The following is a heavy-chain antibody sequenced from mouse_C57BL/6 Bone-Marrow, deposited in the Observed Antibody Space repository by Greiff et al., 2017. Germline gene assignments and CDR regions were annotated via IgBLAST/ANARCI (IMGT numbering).Heavy chain of an antibody. CDR1: GYSFTGYF. Sequence: EVMLVESGPELVKPGDSVKISCKASGYSFTGYFMNWVMQSHGKSLEWIGRINPYNGDTFYNQKFKGKATLTVDKSSSTAHMELRSLTSEDSAVYYCARWGTTVVASFDYWGQGTTLTVSS. J-gene: IGHJ2*01. D-gene: IGHD1-1*01. V-gene: IGHV1-20*01. CDR2: INPYNGDT. CDR3: ARWGTTVVASFDY.